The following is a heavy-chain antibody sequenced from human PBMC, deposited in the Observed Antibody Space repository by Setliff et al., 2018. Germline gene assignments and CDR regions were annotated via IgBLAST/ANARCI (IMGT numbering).Heavy chain of an antibody. D-gene: IGHD6-13*01. CDR3: ARQDSSSWPADY. CDR2: IIPILGIA. V-gene: IGHV1-69*10. CDR1: GGTFSSYA. Sequence: SVKVSCKASGGTFSSYAISWVRQAPGQGLEWMGGIIPILGIANYAQKFQGRVTITADKSTSTAYMELSSLRSEDTAVYYCARQDSSSWPADYWGQGTLVTVAS. J-gene: IGHJ4*02.